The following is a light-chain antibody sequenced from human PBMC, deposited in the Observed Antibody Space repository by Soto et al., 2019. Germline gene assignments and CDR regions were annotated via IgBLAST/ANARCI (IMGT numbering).Light chain of an antibody. CDR1: SSNIGSNY. Sequence: QSVLTQPPSASGTPGQRVTISCSGSSSNIGSNYVYWYQQLPGTAPKLLIFRNSQRPSGVPDRFSGSKSGTSASLPISGLRSEDEADYYCAAWDDSLSGRVFGGGTKLTVL. CDR3: AAWDDSLSGRV. V-gene: IGLV1-47*01. CDR2: RNS. J-gene: IGLJ3*02.